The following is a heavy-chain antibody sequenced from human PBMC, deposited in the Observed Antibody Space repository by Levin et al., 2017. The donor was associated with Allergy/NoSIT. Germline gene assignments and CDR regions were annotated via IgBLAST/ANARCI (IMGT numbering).Heavy chain of an antibody. CDR1: GGTFSSYT. J-gene: IGHJ4*02. CDR3: ARAVGATTRPLDY. Sequence: KISCKASGGTFSSYTISWVRQAPGQGLEWMGRIIPILGIANYAQKFQGRVTITADKSTSTAYMELSSLRSEDTAVYYCARAVGATTRPLDYWGQGTLVTVSS. D-gene: IGHD1-26*01. V-gene: IGHV1-69*02. CDR2: IIPILGIA.